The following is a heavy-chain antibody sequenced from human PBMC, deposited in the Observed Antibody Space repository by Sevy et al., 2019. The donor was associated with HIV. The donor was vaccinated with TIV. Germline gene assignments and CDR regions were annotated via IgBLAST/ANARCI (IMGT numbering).Heavy chain of an antibody. CDR1: GFTFGDYA. D-gene: IGHD1-1*01. J-gene: IGHJ4*02. Sequence: GGSLRLSCTTSGFTFGDYAMNWVRQAPGKGLEWVAFLKSKADGGTVDHAAFVKGRFTISRDDSKSIAYLQMNDLTTEGTCFYYCTGWKGLQSIFDYWGQGALGTVSS. V-gene: IGHV3-49*04. CDR3: TGWKGLQSIFDY. CDR2: LKSKADGGTV.